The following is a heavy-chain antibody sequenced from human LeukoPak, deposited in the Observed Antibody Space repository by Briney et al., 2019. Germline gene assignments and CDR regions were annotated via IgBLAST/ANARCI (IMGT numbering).Heavy chain of an antibody. Sequence: ASVKVSCKASGYTFTGYYMHWVRQAHGQGIEWMGWINPNSGGTNYAQKFQGRVTMTRDTSISTAYMELSRLRSDDTAVYYCASRVWVLGFLEWFWGQGTLVTVSS. CDR3: ASRVWVLGFLEWF. V-gene: IGHV1-2*02. J-gene: IGHJ4*02. CDR1: GYTFTGYY. CDR2: INPNSGGT. D-gene: IGHD3-3*01.